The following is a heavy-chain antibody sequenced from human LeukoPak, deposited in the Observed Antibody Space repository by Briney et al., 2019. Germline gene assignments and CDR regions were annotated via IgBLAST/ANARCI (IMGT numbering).Heavy chain of an antibody. J-gene: IGHJ4*02. D-gene: IGHD2-15*01. CDR3: ARECSGGSCYSVGES. CDR2: IIPILGIA. Sequence: SVKVSCKASGGAFSSYAISWVRQAPGQGLEWMGRIIPILGIANYAQKFQGRVTITADKSTSTAYMELSSLRSEDTAVYYCARECSGGSCYSVGESWGQGTLVTVSS. V-gene: IGHV1-69*04. CDR1: GGAFSSYA.